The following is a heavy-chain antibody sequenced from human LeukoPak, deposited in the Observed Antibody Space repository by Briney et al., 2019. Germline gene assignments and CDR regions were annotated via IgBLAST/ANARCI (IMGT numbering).Heavy chain of an antibody. CDR3: ARGSAYYYDSSVGDY. J-gene: IGHJ4*02. V-gene: IGHV3-7*01. CDR1: GFTFSSYW. D-gene: IGHD3-22*01. CDR2: IRQDGSEK. Sequence: GSLRLSCAASGFTFSSYWMSWVRQAPGKGLEWWATIRQDGSEKYYVDSVKGRFTISRDNAKNSLYLQMNSLRAEDTAVYYCARGSAYYYDSSVGDYWGQGTLVTVSS.